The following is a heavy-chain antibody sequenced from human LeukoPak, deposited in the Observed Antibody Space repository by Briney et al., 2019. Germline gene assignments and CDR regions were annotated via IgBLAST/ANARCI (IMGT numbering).Heavy chain of an antibody. J-gene: IGHJ3*02. CDR2: IYYSGST. Sequence: SETLTLTCTVAGGSISSYYWSWIRQPPGKGLEWIGYIYYSGSTNYNPSLKSRVTISVDTPKNQFSLKLSSVTAADTAVYYCARISSSWYFAFDIWGQGTMVTVSS. CDR3: ARISSSWYFAFDI. D-gene: IGHD6-13*01. CDR1: GGSISSYY. V-gene: IGHV4-59*01.